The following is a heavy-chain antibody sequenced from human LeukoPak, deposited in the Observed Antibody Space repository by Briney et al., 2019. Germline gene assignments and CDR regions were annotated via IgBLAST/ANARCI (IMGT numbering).Heavy chain of an antibody. D-gene: IGHD3-10*01. Sequence: GGSLRLSCAASGFTFSSYWMHWVRQAPGKGLVWVSRINSDGSSTDYADSVKGRFTISRDNAKNTLYLQMNSLRVEDTAAYYCAGQIWLGELFAHYWGQGTLVTVSS. CDR1: GFTFSSYW. CDR3: AGQIWLGELFAHY. V-gene: IGHV3-74*01. CDR2: INSDGSST. J-gene: IGHJ4*02.